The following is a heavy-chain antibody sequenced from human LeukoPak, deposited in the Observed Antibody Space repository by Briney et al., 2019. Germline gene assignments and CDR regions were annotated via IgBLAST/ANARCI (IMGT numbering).Heavy chain of an antibody. Sequence: GGSLRLSCAASGFTFSSYGMHWVRQAPGKGPEWVAVIWYDGSNKYYADSVKGRFTISRDNSKNTLYLQMNSLRAEDTAVYYCARAGNSGSYYRADFDYWGQGTLVTVSS. V-gene: IGHV3-33*01. CDR3: ARAGNSGSYYRADFDY. CDR2: IWYDGSNK. J-gene: IGHJ4*02. CDR1: GFTFSSYG. D-gene: IGHD1-26*01.